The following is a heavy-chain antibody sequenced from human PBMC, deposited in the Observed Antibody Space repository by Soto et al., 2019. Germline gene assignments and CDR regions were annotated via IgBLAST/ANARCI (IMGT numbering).Heavy chain of an antibody. D-gene: IGHD3-3*01. CDR1: GGSISSGDYY. CDR3: ARWWSGSRQGFDP. CDR2: IYYSGST. J-gene: IGHJ5*02. Sequence: QVQLQESGPGLVKSSQTLSLTCTVSGGSISSGDYYWSWIRQHPGKGLEWIGYIYYSGSTYYNPSLKSRVTISVDTSKNQFSLKLSSVTAADTAVYYCARWWSGSRQGFDPWGQGTLVTVSS. V-gene: IGHV4-31*03.